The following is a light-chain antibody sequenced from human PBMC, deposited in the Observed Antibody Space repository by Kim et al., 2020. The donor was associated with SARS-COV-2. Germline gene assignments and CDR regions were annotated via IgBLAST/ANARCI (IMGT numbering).Light chain of an antibody. J-gene: IGLJ2*01. CDR2: GKN. CDR3: NSRGSYDNVL. CDR1: SLRSYY. Sequence: SSELTQDPAVSVALGQTVRITCQGDSLRSYYATWYQQKPGQAPIVVIYGKNNRPSGIPDRFSGSSSGDTASLTITGTQAGDEADYYCNSRGSYDNVLFGG. V-gene: IGLV3-19*01.